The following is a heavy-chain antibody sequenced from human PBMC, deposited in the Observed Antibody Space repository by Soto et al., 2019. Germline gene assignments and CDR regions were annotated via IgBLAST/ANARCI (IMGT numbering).Heavy chain of an antibody. CDR3: TADTPDSTGQSADY. CDR2: IKRKVDGETT. V-gene: IGHV3-15*07. CDR1: GVALSNAW. Sequence: LVASGGDLIKPGGSLRLSCVASGVALSNAWVNWVRQAPGKGLEWVGRIKRKVDGETTDYAAPVKGRFTISRDDSQNTLYLQMNSLNIDDTAVYYCTADTPDSTGQSADYWGQGTQVTVSS. J-gene: IGHJ4*02. D-gene: IGHD3-22*01.